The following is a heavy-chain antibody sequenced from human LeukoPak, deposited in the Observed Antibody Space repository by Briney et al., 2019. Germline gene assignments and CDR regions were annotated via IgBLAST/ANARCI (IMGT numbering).Heavy chain of an antibody. D-gene: IGHD3-10*01. CDR3: ARDTPRTDELLLWFGEGYMDV. V-gene: IGHV3-23*01. Sequence: GGSLRLSCAASGFSFRSHGMNWVRQAPGKGLEWVSGISPRGDITYYKDSVRGRFTISRDNFKNTVSLQLNSLRAEDTAVYYCARDTPRTDELLLWFGEGYMDVWGKGTTVTISS. CDR1: GFSFRSHG. J-gene: IGHJ6*03. CDR2: ISPRGDIT.